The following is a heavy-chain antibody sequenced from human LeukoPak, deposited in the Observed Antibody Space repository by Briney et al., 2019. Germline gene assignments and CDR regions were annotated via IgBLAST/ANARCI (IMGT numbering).Heavy chain of an antibody. Sequence: GGSLRLSCAASGFTFDDYAMHWVRQAPGKGLEWVSGISWNSGSIGYADSVKGRFTISRDNAKNSLYLQMNSLRAEDTALYYCAKGAYRVRGVIRRGWFDPWGQGTLVTVSS. D-gene: IGHD3-10*01. CDR2: ISWNSGSI. CDR1: GFTFDDYA. V-gene: IGHV3-9*01. J-gene: IGHJ5*02. CDR3: AKGAYRVRGVIRRGWFDP.